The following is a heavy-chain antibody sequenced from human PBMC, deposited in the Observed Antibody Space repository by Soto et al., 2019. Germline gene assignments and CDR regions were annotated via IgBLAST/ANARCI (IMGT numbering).Heavy chain of an antibody. CDR1: GYTFTNYG. CDR3: ARGKAGLIHSTGFDY. V-gene: IGHV1-18*01. CDR2: ISTYNANT. Sequence: QVQLVQSGAEVRKPGASVNVSCKASGYTFTNYGITWVRQAPGRGLEWMGWISTYNANTNYAPNLRGRVTMTTDTSTSTAYMEVRSLRSDDTAVYYCARGKAGLIHSTGFDYWGQGTLVTVSS. J-gene: IGHJ4*02. D-gene: IGHD2-8*02.